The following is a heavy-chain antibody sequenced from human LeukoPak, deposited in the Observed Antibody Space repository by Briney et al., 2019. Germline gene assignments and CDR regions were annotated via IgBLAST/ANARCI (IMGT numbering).Heavy chain of an antibody. Sequence: KAGGSLRLSCAASGFTFSNAWMSWVRQAPGKGLEWVGRIKRKTDGGTADYAAPVKGSFTISRDDSKNTLYLQMNSLKTEDTAVYYCTTVGQSGYYDSAGYYYFDYWGQGTLVTVSS. CDR2: IKRKTDGGTA. CDR3: TTVGQSGYYDSAGYYYFDY. V-gene: IGHV3-15*01. D-gene: IGHD3-22*01. CDR1: GFTFSNAW. J-gene: IGHJ4*02.